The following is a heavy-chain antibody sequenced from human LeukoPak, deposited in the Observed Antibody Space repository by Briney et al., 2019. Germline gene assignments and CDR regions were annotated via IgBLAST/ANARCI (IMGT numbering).Heavy chain of an antibody. D-gene: IGHD3-10*01. Sequence: GGSLRLSCAASGFTFSDYYMSWIRQAPGKGLEWVSYISSSGSTIYYADSVKGRFTISRDDSKNTLYLQMNSLRAEDTAVYYCAKDLQEVGARFDPWGQGTLVTVSS. V-gene: IGHV3-11*01. CDR3: AKDLQEVGARFDP. J-gene: IGHJ5*02. CDR2: ISSSGSTI. CDR1: GFTFSDYY.